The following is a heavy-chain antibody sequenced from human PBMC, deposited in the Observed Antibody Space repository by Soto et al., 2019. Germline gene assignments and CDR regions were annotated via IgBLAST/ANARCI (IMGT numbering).Heavy chain of an antibody. J-gene: IGHJ5*02. CDR2: IFYSGST. D-gene: IGHD2-2*01. CDR3: GTKQTTADIDSGFDP. CDR1: GGSISSSRSY. Sequence: SETLSLTCNVSGGSISSSRSYWTWIRQPPGKGLEWIANIFYSGSTYYNPSLASRVTVSVDTSKNQFSLKLSSVTAADTAVYYCGTKQTTADIDSGFDPWGQGTLVTVSS. V-gene: IGHV4-39*01.